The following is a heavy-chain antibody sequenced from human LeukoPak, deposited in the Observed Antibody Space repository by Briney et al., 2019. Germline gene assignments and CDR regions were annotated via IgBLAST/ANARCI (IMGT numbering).Heavy chain of an antibody. V-gene: IGHV3-23*01. D-gene: IGHD3-10*01. CDR2: ISGSGGST. J-gene: IGHJ4*02. CDR3: AKDSVLLWFGESHFDY. CDR1: GFTFSSYA. Sequence: GGSLRLSCAASGFTFSSYAMSWVRQAPGKGLEWVSAISGSGGSTYYADSVKGRFTISRDNSKNTLYLQMNSLRAEDTAVYYCAKDSVLLWFGESHFDYWGQGTLVTVSS.